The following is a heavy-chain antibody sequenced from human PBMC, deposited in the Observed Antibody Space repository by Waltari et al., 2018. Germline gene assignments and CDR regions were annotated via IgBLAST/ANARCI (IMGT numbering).Heavy chain of an antibody. D-gene: IGHD1-20*01. J-gene: IGHJ4*02. Sequence: EVQLLQSGGDWVQPGGSLRLSCVNSGFTFGNDAIIWVRQAPGTGLGWVSAISVSDFTYYAAAVRGRVTISRETSKSTVYLQLNSLRGEDAAVYYCAKPFYNWDDPLDSWGQGTLVTVSS. CDR2: ISVSDFT. CDR3: AKPFYNWDDPLDS. V-gene: IGHV3-23*01. CDR1: GFTFGNDA.